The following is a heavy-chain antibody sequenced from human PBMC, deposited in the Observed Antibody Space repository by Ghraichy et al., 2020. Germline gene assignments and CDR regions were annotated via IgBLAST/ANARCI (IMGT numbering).Heavy chain of an antibody. Sequence: SVKVSCEASGGTFSNYGINWVRQAPGQGLEWMGRILPLPDIVNYEQKFQGRVTITADKSTSTSYMELSSLRSEDTAIYYCARDTNWCGDVTCYGAGVVWGQGTLVTVSS. CDR1: GGTFSNYG. CDR2: ILPLPDIV. D-gene: IGHD2-2*01. J-gene: IGHJ4*02. V-gene: IGHV1-69*04. CDR3: ARDTNWCGDVTCYGAGVV.